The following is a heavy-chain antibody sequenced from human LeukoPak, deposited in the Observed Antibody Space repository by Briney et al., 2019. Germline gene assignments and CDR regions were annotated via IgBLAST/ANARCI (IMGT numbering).Heavy chain of an antibody. Sequence: GASVKGSCKASGYTFTGYYMHWVRQAPGQGLEWMGRINPNSGGTNYAQKFQGGVTMTRDTSISTAYMELSRLRSDDTAVYYCARDPYCGGDCYLASWGQGTLVTVSS. CDR2: INPNSGGT. V-gene: IGHV1-2*06. D-gene: IGHD2-21*02. CDR3: ARDPYCGGDCYLAS. J-gene: IGHJ5*02. CDR1: GYTFTGYY.